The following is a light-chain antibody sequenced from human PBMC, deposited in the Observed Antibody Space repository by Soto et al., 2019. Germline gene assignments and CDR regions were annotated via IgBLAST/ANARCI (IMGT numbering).Light chain of an antibody. CDR2: EVS. J-gene: IGLJ2*01. V-gene: IGLV2-8*01. Sequence: QSALTQPPSASGSPGQSVTISCTGTSSDVGGYNYVSWYQQHPGKAPKLMIYEVSKRPSGVPDRFSGSKSGNTASLTVSGLQAEDEADYYCSSYAGSNLGVVGGGTKLTVL. CDR1: SSDVGGYNY. CDR3: SSYAGSNLGV.